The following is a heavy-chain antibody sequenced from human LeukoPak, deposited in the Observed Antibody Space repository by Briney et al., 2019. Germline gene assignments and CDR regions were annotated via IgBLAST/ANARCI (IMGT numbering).Heavy chain of an antibody. Sequence: SETLSLTCTVSGGSISSYDWSWIRQPPGKGLEWVGYICYSGSTNYNPSLKSRVTISVDTSKNQFSLKLSSVTAADTAVYYCARESDFWSGYFDYWGQGTLVTVSS. CDR2: ICYSGST. CDR3: ARESDFWSGYFDY. D-gene: IGHD3-3*01. J-gene: IGHJ4*02. CDR1: GGSISSYD. V-gene: IGHV4-59*01.